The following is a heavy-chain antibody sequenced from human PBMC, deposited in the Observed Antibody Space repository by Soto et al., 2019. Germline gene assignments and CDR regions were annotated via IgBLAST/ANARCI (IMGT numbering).Heavy chain of an antibody. CDR2: IYWDDDK. CDR1: GFSLSTSGVG. Sequence: SGPTLVKPTQTLTLTCTFSGFSLSTSGVGVGWIRQPPGKALEWLALIYWDDDKRYSPSLKSRLTITKDTSKNQVVLTMTNMDPVDTATYYCAHRLPSGVIKDNWFDPWGQGTLVTVSS. J-gene: IGHJ5*02. CDR3: AHRLPSGVIKDNWFDP. V-gene: IGHV2-5*02. D-gene: IGHD3-10*01.